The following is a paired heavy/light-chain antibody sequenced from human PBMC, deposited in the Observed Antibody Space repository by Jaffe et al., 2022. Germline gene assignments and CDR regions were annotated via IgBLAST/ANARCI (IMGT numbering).Heavy chain of an antibody. Sequence: QVQLQESGPELVKPSETLSLTCAVSGYSISRDYSWGWIRQPPGKGLEWIGNMYHSGRTYYNTSLKSRVTISVDTSKNQFSLKLISVTAADTAVYYCARGNYGYYFFDYWGQGTLVSVSS. D-gene: IGHD4-4*01. CDR2: MYHSGRT. J-gene: IGHJ4*02. V-gene: IGHV4-38-2*01. CDR3: ARGNYGYYFFDY. CDR1: GYSISRDYS.
Light chain of an antibody. CDR3: SSYAGSNNYV. CDR2: EVT. J-gene: IGLJ1*01. V-gene: IGLV2-8*01. Sequence: QSALTQPPSASGSPGQSVTISCTGTSSDVGGYNYVSWYQQHPGKAPKLMIYEVTKRPSGVPDRFSGSKSGNTASLTVSGLQAEDEADYYCSSYAGSNNYVFGTGTKVTVL. CDR1: SSDVGGYNY.